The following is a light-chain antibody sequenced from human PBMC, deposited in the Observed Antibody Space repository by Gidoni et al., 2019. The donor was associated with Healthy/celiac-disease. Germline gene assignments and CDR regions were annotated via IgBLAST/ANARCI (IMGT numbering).Light chain of an antibody. V-gene: IGKV3-20*01. CDR3: PQYGSSPLYT. CDR1: QSVSSSY. CDR2: GAS. Sequence: EIVLTQSPGTLSLSPGERATLSCRASQSVSSSYLAWYLQKPGQAPRLLIYGASSRATGIPDRFSGSGSGTDFTLTISRLEPEDFAVYYCPQYGSSPLYTFGQGTKLEIK. J-gene: IGKJ2*01.